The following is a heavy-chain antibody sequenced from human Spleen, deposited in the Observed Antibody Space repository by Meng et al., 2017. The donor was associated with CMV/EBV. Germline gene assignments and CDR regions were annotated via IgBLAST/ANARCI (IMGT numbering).Heavy chain of an antibody. J-gene: IGHJ4*02. CDR1: GSISTSNW. Sequence: GSISTSNWRSWVRQSPGKGLEWIGDIYHSGTTNFNPSLKSRVTISLDKSKNQFSLKLTSVTAADTAVYYCARSLRFLEYLSEYYFDCWGQGTLVTVSS. CDR3: ARSLRFLEYLSEYYFDC. D-gene: IGHD3-3*01. CDR2: IYHSGTT. V-gene: IGHV4-4*02.